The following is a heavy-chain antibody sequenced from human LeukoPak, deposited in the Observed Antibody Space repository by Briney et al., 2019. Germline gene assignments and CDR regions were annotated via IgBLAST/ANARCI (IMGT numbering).Heavy chain of an antibody. D-gene: IGHD3-10*01. CDR3: ATKLITMVRGVNYYFDY. Sequence: ASVKVSCKVSGYTLTELSMHWVRQAPGKGLEWMGGFDPEDGETIYAQKFQGRVTMTEDTSTDTAYMELSSLRSEDTAVYYCATKLITMVRGVNYYFDYWGQGTLFTVSS. J-gene: IGHJ4*02. CDR2: FDPEDGET. V-gene: IGHV1-24*01. CDR1: GYTLTELS.